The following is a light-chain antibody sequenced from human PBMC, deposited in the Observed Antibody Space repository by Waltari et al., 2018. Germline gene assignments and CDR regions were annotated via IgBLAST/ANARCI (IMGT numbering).Light chain of an antibody. CDR1: QSVHNY. CDR3: QQRGNWIT. Sequence: EIVLTQSPGTLSLSPGERATLSCRASQSVHNYLAWYQQKPGQAPRLLIYNALHRATGSPARFSGSGSGTDFTLTISRLQPEDFGVYYCQQRGNWITFGQGTRLEIK. V-gene: IGKV3-11*01. J-gene: IGKJ5*01. CDR2: NAL.